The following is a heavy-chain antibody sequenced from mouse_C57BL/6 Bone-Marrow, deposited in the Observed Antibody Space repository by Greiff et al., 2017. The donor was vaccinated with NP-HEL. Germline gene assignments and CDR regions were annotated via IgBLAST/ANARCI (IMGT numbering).Heavy chain of an antibody. V-gene: IGHV1-55*01. Sequence: QVQLQQPGAELVKPGASVKMSCKASGYTFTSYWITWVKQRPGQGLEWIGDIYPGSGSTNYNEKFKSKATLTVDTSSSTAYMQLSSLTSEDSAVYYCARGYYYLGYFDVWGTGTTVTVSS. CDR3: ARGYYYLGYFDV. D-gene: IGHD1-1*02. CDR1: GYTFTSYW. J-gene: IGHJ1*03. CDR2: IYPGSGST.